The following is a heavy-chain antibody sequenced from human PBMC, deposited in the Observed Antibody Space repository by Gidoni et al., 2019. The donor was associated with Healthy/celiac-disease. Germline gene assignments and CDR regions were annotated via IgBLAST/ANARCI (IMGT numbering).Heavy chain of an antibody. J-gene: IGHJ4*02. V-gene: IGHV3-48*02. Sequence: GKGLEWVSYISSSSSTIYYADSVKGRFTISRDNAKNSLYLQMNSLRDEDTAVYYCARDRYYYGSGSSLDYWGQGTLVTVSS. D-gene: IGHD3-10*01. CDR2: ISSSSSTI. CDR3: ARDRYYYGSGSSLDY.